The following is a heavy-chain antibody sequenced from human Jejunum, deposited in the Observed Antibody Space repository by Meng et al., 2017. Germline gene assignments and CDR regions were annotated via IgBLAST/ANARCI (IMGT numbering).Heavy chain of an antibody. CDR1: GGSVSSGFYY. Sequence: VQVQESGPGLVRPSETLSLTCTVSGGSVSSGFYYWSWSRQPPGKGLEWIGYISDSGTTNYNPSLKSRVTMSVDTSKNHFSLKLTSVTAADTAVYFCARDSETYPTYFDYWGQGTLVTVSS. D-gene: IGHD5-24*01. V-gene: IGHV4-61*03. CDR3: ARDSETYPTYFDY. J-gene: IGHJ4*02. CDR2: ISDSGTT.